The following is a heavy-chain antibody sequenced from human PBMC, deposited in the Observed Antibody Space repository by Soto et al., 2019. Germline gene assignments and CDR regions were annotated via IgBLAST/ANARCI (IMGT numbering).Heavy chain of an antibody. J-gene: IGHJ3*01. CDR3: AKSRAVADAFDF. V-gene: IGHV3-23*01. Sequence: EVQVLESGGGLVQPGGSLRLSCAASGFTFSTNAMIWFRQAPGKGREWVSSITGSGSGSGINTYYADSVKGRFTISRDNSKNTLSLQMHSLRVDDTAVYYCAKSRAVADAFDFWGQGTMVTVSS. CDR1: GFTFSTNA. D-gene: IGHD6-19*01. CDR2: ITGSGSGSGINT.